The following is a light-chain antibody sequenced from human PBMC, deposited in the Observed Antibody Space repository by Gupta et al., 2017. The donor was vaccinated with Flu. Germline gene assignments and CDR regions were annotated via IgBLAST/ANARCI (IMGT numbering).Light chain of an antibody. CDR2: DAS. J-gene: IGKJ4*01. V-gene: IGKV3-11*01. CDR3: HQRSSWPLT. Sequence: PATLSLSPGERATLSCRASQSINNYLAWYQQKPGQAPRLLIYDASNRATGISARFSGRGSGTDFTLTISSLEPEDFALYYCHQRSSWPLTFGGGTKVEI. CDR1: QSINNY.